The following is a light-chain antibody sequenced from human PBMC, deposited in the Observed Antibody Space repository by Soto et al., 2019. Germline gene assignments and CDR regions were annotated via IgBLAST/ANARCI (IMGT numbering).Light chain of an antibody. CDR2: LGS. CDR3: MQSLQTPLT. CDR1: QSLLDSNGYNC. V-gene: IGKV2-28*01. J-gene: IGKJ1*01. Sequence: DIVMTQSPLSLPVTPGEPASISCRSSQSLLDSNGYNCLEWYLQKPGQSPQLLIYLGSNRASGVPDRLSGSGSGTDFTLKISRVEAADVGVYYCMQSLQTPLTFGQGTKVEIK.